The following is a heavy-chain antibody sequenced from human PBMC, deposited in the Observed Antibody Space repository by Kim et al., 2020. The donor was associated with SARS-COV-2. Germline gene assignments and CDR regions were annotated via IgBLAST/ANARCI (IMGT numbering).Heavy chain of an antibody. Sequence: SETLSLTCTVSGGSISSHYWSWVRQPPGKGLEWVAYISYSGGFNYNPSLKSRVTISKETSKNKFSLRLRSVTAADTAIYYCASSGTITYYDIYFWGQGTLVTVSS. CDR2: ISYSGGF. CDR1: GGSISSHY. V-gene: IGHV4-59*11. J-gene: IGHJ4*02. CDR3: ASSGTITYYDIYF. D-gene: IGHD3-9*01.